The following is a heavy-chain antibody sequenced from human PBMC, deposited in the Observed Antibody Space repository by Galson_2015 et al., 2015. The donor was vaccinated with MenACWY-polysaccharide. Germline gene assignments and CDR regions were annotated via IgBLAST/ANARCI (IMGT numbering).Heavy chain of an antibody. V-gene: IGHV3-30-3*01. CDR3: ARDRRRWEPRSTYFDP. CDR2: ISYLGNNE. CDR1: GFKFSDYT. J-gene: IGHJ5*02. Sequence: SLRLSCAASGFKFSDYTLHWLRQAPGKGLEWVAVISYLGNNEYYANSVKGRFTISRDNSNNTLYLQMNSLKTADTAIYYCARDRRRWEPRSTYFDPWSQGSLVTVSS. D-gene: IGHD1-26*01.